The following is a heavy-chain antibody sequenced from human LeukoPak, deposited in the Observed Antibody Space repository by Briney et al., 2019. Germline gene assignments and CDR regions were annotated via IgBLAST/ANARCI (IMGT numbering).Heavy chain of an antibody. Sequence: GSLRLSCAASGFSFSNYGMHWVRQAPGKGLEWVSVIYSGGSTYYADSVKGRFTISRDKSKNTLYLQMNSLRAEDTAVYYCAKDLPDSRESLTGHWFDPWGQGTLVTVSS. CDR3: AKDLPDSRESLTGHWFDP. V-gene: IGHV3-NL1*01. J-gene: IGHJ5*02. CDR2: IYSGGST. D-gene: IGHD3-10*01. CDR1: GFSFSNYG.